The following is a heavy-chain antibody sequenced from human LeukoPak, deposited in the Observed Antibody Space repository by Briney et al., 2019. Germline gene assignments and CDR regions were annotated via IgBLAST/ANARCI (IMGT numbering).Heavy chain of an antibody. V-gene: IGHV3-53*01. CDR2: IYSGGSI. J-gene: IGHJ4*02. CDR3: ARLEMATILDY. Sequence: PGGSLRLSCAASGFFVSRDYMNWVRQTPGKGLEWVSIIYSGGSIYYADSVKGRFTISRDDSKNTVFLQMNSLRAEDTAVYYCARLEMATILDYWGQGTLVTVSS. D-gene: IGHD5-24*01. CDR1: GFFVSRDY.